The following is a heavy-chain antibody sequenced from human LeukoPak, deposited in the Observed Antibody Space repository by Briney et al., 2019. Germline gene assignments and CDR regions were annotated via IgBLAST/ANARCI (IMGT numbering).Heavy chain of an antibody. CDR3: TRDLGDGYNSFFDY. Sequence: PVALVKVSCKASGYIFTSFGVSWLRQAPGQGLERMGWISAYNGNRNYAQKFQGRVTMTTDTSTSTAYMDLRSLRSDDTAVYYCTRDLGDGYNSFFDYWGQGTLVTVSS. CDR1: GYIFTSFG. J-gene: IGHJ4*02. CDR2: ISAYNGNR. V-gene: IGHV1-18*01. D-gene: IGHD5-24*01.